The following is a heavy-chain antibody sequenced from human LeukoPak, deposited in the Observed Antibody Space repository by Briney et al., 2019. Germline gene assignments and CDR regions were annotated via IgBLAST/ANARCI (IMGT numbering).Heavy chain of an antibody. Sequence: GGSLRLSCAASGFTFDDYAMHWVRRVPGKGLEWVSGISWHSVYKGYADSVKGRFAISRDNAKNSLYLEMNSLRDEDAALYYCAKDQSSSGWAVYYAMDVWGQGTTVSVSS. V-gene: IGHV3-9*01. CDR1: GFTFDDYA. D-gene: IGHD6-19*01. CDR3: AKDQSSSGWAVYYAMDV. J-gene: IGHJ6*02. CDR2: ISWHSVYK.